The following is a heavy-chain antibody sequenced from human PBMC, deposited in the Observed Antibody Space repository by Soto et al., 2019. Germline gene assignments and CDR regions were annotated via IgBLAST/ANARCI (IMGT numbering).Heavy chain of an antibody. CDR2: IDPSDSQT. D-gene: IGHD3-22*01. J-gene: IGHJ3*02. V-gene: IGHV5-10-1*01. CDR3: ARRHYYDSSGYYGDGAFDI. Sequence: PGESLKISCKGSGYSFSGYWITWVRQKPGKGLEWMGRIDPSDSQTYYSPSFRGHVTISVTKSITTVFLQWSSLRASDTAMYYCARRHYYDSSGYYGDGAFDIWGQGTMVTVSS. CDR1: GYSFSGYW.